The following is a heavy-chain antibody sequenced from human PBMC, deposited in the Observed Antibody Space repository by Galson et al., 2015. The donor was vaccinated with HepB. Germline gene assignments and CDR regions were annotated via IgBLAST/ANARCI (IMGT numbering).Heavy chain of an antibody. CDR1: GFTFNTYA. CDR3: ARDMGIAGSLDH. J-gene: IGHJ4*02. CDR2: ITSSGSPI. D-gene: IGHD1-26*01. Sequence: SLRLSCAASGFTFNTYAMDWVRQRPGKGLEWVAYITSSGSPIYYTDSVKGRFTISRDNAQNSLFLQMNSLSDEDTAVYFCARDMGIAGSLDHWGQGTLVAVSS. V-gene: IGHV3-48*02.